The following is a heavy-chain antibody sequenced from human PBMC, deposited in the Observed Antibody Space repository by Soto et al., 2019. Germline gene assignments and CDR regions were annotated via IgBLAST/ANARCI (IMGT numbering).Heavy chain of an antibody. Sequence: GESLKISCNGSGYSFAGYWITWVRQKPWKGLEWMGRIDPSDSQTYYSPSFRGHVTIPATKSITTVFLQWSSLRASDTAMYYCARQIYDSDTGPNFQYYFDSWGQGTPVTVSS. CDR1: GYSFAGYW. V-gene: IGHV5-10-1*01. J-gene: IGHJ4*02. CDR2: IDPSDSQT. D-gene: IGHD3-22*01. CDR3: ARQIYDSDTGPNFQYYFDS.